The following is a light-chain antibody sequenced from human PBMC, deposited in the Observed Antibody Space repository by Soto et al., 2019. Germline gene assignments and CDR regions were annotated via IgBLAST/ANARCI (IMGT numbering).Light chain of an antibody. CDR3: QNYNSYSEA. CDR2: GES. Sequence: EIVLTQSPATLSVSPGERVTLSCRASQSVRSNLAWYQQQPGQAPRLVIYGESTRATGLPDRFSGSGSGTDLNLTISRLQSEDFAVYYCQNYNSYSEACGQGTKVDIK. CDR1: QSVRSN. J-gene: IGKJ1*01. V-gene: IGKV3-15*01.